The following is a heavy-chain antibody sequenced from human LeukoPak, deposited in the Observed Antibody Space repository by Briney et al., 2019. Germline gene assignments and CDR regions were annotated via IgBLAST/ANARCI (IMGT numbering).Heavy chain of an antibody. V-gene: IGHV3-7*01. Sequence: GGSLRLSCAASGFTFSSYWMSRVRQAPGKGLEWVANIKQDGSEKYYVDSVKGRFTISRDNAKNSLYLQMNSLRAEDTAVCYCARTYGYSSSWSDYWGQGTLVTVSS. D-gene: IGHD6-13*01. CDR1: GFTFSSYW. CDR3: ARTYGYSSSWSDY. J-gene: IGHJ4*02. CDR2: IKQDGSEK.